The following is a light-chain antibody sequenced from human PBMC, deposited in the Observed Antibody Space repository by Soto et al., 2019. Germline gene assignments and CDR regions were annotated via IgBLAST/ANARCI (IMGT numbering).Light chain of an antibody. J-gene: IGLJ1*01. CDR2: EVT. CDR3: SSYTTRSTYV. Sequence: QSALTQPASVSGSPGQSITISCTGTSRDIGFFNYVSWYQQFPGNAPKLIIFEVTNRPSGVSNRFSASKSGNTASLTISELQAEDGADYYCSSYTTRSTYVFGTGTKVTVL. CDR1: SRDIGFFNY. V-gene: IGLV2-14*01.